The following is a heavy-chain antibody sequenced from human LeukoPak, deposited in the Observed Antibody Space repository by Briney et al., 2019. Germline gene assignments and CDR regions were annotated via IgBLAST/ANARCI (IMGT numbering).Heavy chain of an antibody. CDR3: AREGGVVLMVYAPNTGWFDP. V-gene: IGHV1-69*13. D-gene: IGHD2-8*01. Sequence: SVKVSCKASGGTFSSYAISWVRQAPGQGLEWMGGIIPIFGTANYAQKFQGRVTITADESTSTAYMELSSLRSEDTAVYYCAREGGVVLMVYAPNTGWFDPWGPGTLVTVSS. CDR1: GGTFSSYA. J-gene: IGHJ5*02. CDR2: IIPIFGTA.